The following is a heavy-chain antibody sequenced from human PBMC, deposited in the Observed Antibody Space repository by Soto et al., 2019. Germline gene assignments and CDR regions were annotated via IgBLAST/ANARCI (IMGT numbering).Heavy chain of an antibody. D-gene: IGHD2-21*02. J-gene: IGHJ4*02. V-gene: IGHV1-18*01. CDR3: ARGGTAEADF. CDR1: GYTFTGYG. CDR2: ASPLSATT. Sequence: QAQLVQSGAEVKEPGASVKVSCKSSGYTFTGYGTTWVRQAPGQGLEWMGWASPLSATTNYAPKFQGRVKMTTDTSTNMAYMELRSLSSDDTAGYYCARGGTAEADFWGQGNLVTVSA.